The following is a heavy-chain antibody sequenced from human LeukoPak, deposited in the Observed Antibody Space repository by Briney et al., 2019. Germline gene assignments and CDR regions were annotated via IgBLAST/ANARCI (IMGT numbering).Heavy chain of an antibody. CDR3: ARTEESGYSYRYFGYYYYMDV. V-gene: IGHV4-61*01. CDR2: IYYSGST. CDR1: GGSISSSSYY. D-gene: IGHD5-18*01. Sequence: SETLSLTCTVSGGSISSSSYYWSWIRQPPGKGLEWIGYIYYSGSTHYNPSLKSRVTISVDTSKNQFSLKLSSVTAADTAVYYCARTEESGYSYRYFGYYYYMDVWGKGTTVTVSS. J-gene: IGHJ6*03.